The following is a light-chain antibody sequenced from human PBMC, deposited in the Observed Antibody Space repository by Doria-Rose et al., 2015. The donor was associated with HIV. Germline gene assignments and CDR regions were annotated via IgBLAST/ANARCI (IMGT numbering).Light chain of an antibody. Sequence: TQSPGTLSLSPGERATLSCRASQSFSSTYLAWYQQRPGQAPSLLIYDGSTRATGIPDRFSASGSRTDFTLTINSLEPEDFALYYCHQYGTSWTFGQGTKVE. CDR1: QSFSSTY. J-gene: IGKJ1*01. CDR3: HQYGTSWT. V-gene: IGKV3-20*01. CDR2: DGS.